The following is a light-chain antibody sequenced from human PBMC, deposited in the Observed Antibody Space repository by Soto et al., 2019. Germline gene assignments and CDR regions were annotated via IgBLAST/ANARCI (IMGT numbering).Light chain of an antibody. V-gene: IGKV4-1*01. CDR1: QSVLYSTNNKNY. J-gene: IGKJ4*01. Sequence: DIVMTQSPDSLAVSLGERATINCKSSQSVLYSTNNKNYLAWYQQKPGQPPKLLIYWAATRESGVPDRFSGSGSGTDFTLTISSLQAEDVAVYYCQQYYITPLTFGGETTVEIK. CDR3: QQYYITPLT. CDR2: WAA.